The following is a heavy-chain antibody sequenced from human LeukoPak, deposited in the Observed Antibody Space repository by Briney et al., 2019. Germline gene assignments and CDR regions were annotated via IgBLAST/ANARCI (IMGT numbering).Heavy chain of an antibody. J-gene: IGHJ3*02. CDR1: GYTFTGYY. D-gene: IGHD6-25*01. CDR3: ARSGYSSELDAFDI. Sequence: ASVKVSCKASGYTFTGYYMHWVRQAPGQGLEWMGWINPNSGGTNYAQKFQGRVTMTRDTSISTAYMELRRLRSDDTAVYYCARSGYSSELDAFDIWGQGTMVTVSS. V-gene: IGHV1-2*02. CDR2: INPNSGGT.